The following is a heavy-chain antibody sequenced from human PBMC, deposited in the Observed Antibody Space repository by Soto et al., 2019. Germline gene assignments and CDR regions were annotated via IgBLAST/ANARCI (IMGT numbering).Heavy chain of an antibody. CDR2: ISTDSGNT. D-gene: IGHD3-3*01. Sequence: XSVKVACKASGYPLTSYGISWVRQAPGQGLEWMGWISTDSGNTDYAQKFQCRITMTTDTSTDTVYMELRSLRSDDTAVYFCERNLFGVIIMGDYWGQRTLVTVSS. V-gene: IGHV1-18*04. J-gene: IGHJ4*02. CDR3: ERNLFGVIIMGDY. CDR1: GYPLTSYG.